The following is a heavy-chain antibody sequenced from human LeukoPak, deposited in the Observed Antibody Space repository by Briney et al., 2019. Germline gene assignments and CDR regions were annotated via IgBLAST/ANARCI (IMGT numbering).Heavy chain of an antibody. CDR1: GFTFSSYW. V-gene: IGHV3-7*01. Sequence: GGSLRLSCGASGFTFSSYWMSWVRQAPGKGLEWVANIKQDGREKYYVDSVKGRFTISRDNAKNSLYLQMNSLNAEDTAVYYCAKDEVVPGYYYTDVWGRGTTVTISS. CDR2: IKQDGREK. D-gene: IGHD2-2*01. CDR3: AKDEVVPGYYYTDV. J-gene: IGHJ6*03.